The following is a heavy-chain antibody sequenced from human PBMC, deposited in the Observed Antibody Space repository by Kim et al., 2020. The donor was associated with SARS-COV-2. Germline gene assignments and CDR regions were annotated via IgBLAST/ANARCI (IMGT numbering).Heavy chain of an antibody. CDR3: ARGSTMVRGSSPINHYGMD. CDR1: GYIFNSYD. J-gene: IGHJ6*01. V-gene: IGHV1-8*02. Sequence: ASVKVSCTASGYIFNSYDINWVRQAPGQGLEWMGWMNPNSANTGYAQKFQGRVTMTRDTSINTAYLDLSSLSSEDTAVYYCARGSTMVRGSSPINHYGMD. CDR2: MNPNSANT. D-gene: IGHD3-10*01.